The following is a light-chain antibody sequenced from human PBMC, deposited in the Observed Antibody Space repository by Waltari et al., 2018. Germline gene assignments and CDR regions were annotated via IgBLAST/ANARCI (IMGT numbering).Light chain of an antibody. V-gene: IGKV3-11*01. CDR2: DTP. Sequence: EIVLTQSPATLSLSPGERATLSCRASQSVRSYLAWYQQKPGQAPRLLIYDTPNRASGIPARFSGSGSGTDFSLSISSLEPEDFAVYYCQQRHNWPLTFGGGTKVEIK. CDR1: QSVRSY. J-gene: IGKJ4*01. CDR3: QQRHNWPLT.